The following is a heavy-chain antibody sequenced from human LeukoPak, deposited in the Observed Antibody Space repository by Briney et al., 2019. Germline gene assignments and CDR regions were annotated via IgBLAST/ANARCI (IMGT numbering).Heavy chain of an antibody. V-gene: IGHV4-59*08. Sequence: SETLSLTCTVSGGSITTYYWSWIRQPPGKGLEWIGFIFYSGSTNYNPSLKSRVTISVDTSKNQFSLKLSSVTAADTAVYYCARHGHYDFWRELYYYYYSMDVWGKGTTVTVSS. CDR2: IFYSGST. J-gene: IGHJ6*03. CDR1: GGSITTYY. D-gene: IGHD3-3*01. CDR3: ARHGHYDFWRELYYYYYSMDV.